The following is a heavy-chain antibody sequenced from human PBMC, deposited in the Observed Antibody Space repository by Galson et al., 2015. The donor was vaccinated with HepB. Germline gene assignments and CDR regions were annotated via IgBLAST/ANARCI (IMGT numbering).Heavy chain of an antibody. J-gene: IGHJ4*02. CDR3: TSRRPLVGASNFDT. CDR1: GFSFSHDW. Sequence: SLRLSCAASGFSFSHDWMNWVRPAPGKGLEWVGRIKTKTDGETTDYAAAVKGRFTVSRDDSKNTLYLLMNSLKTVDTAIYYCTSRRPLVGASNFDTWGRGALVTVSS. CDR2: IKTKTDGETT. D-gene: IGHD1-26*01. V-gene: IGHV3-15*07.